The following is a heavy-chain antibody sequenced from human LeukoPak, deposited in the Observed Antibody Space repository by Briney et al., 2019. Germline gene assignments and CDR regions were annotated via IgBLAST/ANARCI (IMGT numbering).Heavy chain of an antibody. CDR1: GFTFSSYW. Sequence: GGSLRLSCAASGFTFSSYWMHWVRQAPGKGLVWVSRINSDGSSTSYADSVKGRFTISRDNAKNTLYLQMNSLRAEDTAVYYCARGGVRDAFDIWGQGTKVTVSS. CDR3: ARGGVRDAFDI. D-gene: IGHD3-10*01. CDR2: INSDGSST. V-gene: IGHV3-74*01. J-gene: IGHJ3*02.